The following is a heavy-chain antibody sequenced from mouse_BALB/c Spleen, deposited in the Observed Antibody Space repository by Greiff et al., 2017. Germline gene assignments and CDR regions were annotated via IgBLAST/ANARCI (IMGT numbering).Heavy chain of an antibody. CDR3: ARSSSYGGFAY. CDR2: IDPANGNT. V-gene: IGHV14-3*02. J-gene: IGHJ3*01. CDR1: GFNIKDTY. Sequence: VQLKQSGAELVKPGASVKLSCTASGFNIKDTYMHWVKQRPEQGLEWIGRIDPANGNTKYDPKFQGKATITADTSSNTAYLQLSSLTSEDTAVYSCARSSSYGGFAYWGQGTLVTVSA. D-gene: IGHD1-1*01.